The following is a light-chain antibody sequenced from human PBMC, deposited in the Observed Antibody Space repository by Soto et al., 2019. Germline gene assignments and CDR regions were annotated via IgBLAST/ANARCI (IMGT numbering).Light chain of an antibody. CDR1: QIISSY. Sequence: DTQMTQSPLSLSASVGDRVTISCRASQIISSYLNWYQQKPGKAPKLLIYAASSLQSGVPSRFSGSGSGTDFTLTISRLEPEDFAVYYCQQYGSSSTFGQGTKVDIK. J-gene: IGKJ1*01. CDR3: QQYGSSST. V-gene: IGKV1-39*01. CDR2: AAS.